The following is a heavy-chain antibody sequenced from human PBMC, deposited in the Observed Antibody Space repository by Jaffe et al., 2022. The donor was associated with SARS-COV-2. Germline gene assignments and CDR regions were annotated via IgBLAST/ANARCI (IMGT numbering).Heavy chain of an antibody. CDR3: ARGVGYPGIAVAFWFDP. D-gene: IGHD6-19*01. J-gene: IGHJ5*02. Sequence: QVQLVQSGAEVKKPGASVKVSCKASGYTFTSYDINWVRQATGQGLEWMGWMNPNSGNTGYAQKFQGRVTMTRNTSISTAYMELSSLRSEDTAVYYCARGVGYPGIAVAFWFDPWGQGTLVTVSS. CDR2: MNPNSGNT. CDR1: GYTFTSYD. V-gene: IGHV1-8*01.